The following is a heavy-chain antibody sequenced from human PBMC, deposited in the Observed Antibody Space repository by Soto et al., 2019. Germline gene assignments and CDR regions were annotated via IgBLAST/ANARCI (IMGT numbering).Heavy chain of an antibody. Sequence: PSETLSLTCTVSSGSITNYYWTWIRQPPGKRLEYIGYMYYSGNTYYNPSLKSRVTISVDRSKNQFSLKLSSVTAADTAVYYCAREGLSHEIDYWGQGTLVTVSS. CDR3: AREGLSHEIDY. J-gene: IGHJ4*02. D-gene: IGHD2-2*01. V-gene: IGHV4-59*12. CDR1: SGSITNYY. CDR2: MYYSGNT.